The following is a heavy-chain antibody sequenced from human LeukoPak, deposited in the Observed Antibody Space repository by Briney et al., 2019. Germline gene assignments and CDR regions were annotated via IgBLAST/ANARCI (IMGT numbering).Heavy chain of an antibody. CDR1: GYIFTDSY. J-gene: IGHJ5*02. CDR3: ARYVPYSGPSSS. Sequence: ASVKISCKASGYIFTDSYIHWVRQAPGQGLEWMGWINPNSGDSNHAQKFQGRVTMTRDTSINTAYMHLTSLGSDDTAMYYCARYVPYSGPSSSWGPGTLVTVSS. D-gene: IGHD6-6*01. V-gene: IGHV1-2*02. CDR2: INPNSGDS.